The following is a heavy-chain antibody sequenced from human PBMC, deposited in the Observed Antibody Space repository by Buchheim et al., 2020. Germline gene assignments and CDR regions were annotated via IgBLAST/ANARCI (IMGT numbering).Heavy chain of an antibody. CDR2: ISYDGSNK. Sequence: AQLVESGGGVVQPGRSLRLSCAASGFTFSSYGMHWVRQAPGKGLEWVAVISYDGSNKYYADSVKGRFTISRDNSKNTLYLQMNSLRAEDTAVYYCAKDTSYYYYGMDVWGQGTT. D-gene: IGHD3-3*01. J-gene: IGHJ6*02. CDR3: AKDTSYYYYGMDV. V-gene: IGHV3-30*18. CDR1: GFTFSSYG.